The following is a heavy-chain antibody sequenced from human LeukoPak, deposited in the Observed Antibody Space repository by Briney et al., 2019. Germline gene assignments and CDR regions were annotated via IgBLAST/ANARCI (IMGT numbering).Heavy chain of an antibody. Sequence: PGGSLRLSCAASGFTFSSYEMNWVRQAPGKGLEWVSYISSSGSTIYYADSVKGRFTISRDNAKNSLYLQMSSLRSEDTAVYYCARDNDSRDPPHFDYWGQGTLVTVSS. CDR1: GFTFSSYE. D-gene: IGHD3-16*01. V-gene: IGHV3-48*03. CDR2: ISSSGSTI. CDR3: ARDNDSRDPPHFDY. J-gene: IGHJ4*02.